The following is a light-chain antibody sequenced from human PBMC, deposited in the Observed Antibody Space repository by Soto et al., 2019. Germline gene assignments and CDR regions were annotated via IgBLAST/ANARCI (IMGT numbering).Light chain of an antibody. Sequence: DIQMNQSPSTLSATVGDRVTITCRASQSISSWLAWYQQKPGKAPKLLIYKASSLESGVPSRFSGSGSGTDFTLTISSLQPEDFATYYCQQSYSTLWTFGQGTMVDIK. J-gene: IGKJ1*01. CDR1: QSISSW. V-gene: IGKV1-5*03. CDR3: QQSYSTLWT. CDR2: KAS.